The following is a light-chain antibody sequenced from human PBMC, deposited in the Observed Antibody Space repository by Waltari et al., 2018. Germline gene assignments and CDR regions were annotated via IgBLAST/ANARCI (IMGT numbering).Light chain of an antibody. J-gene: IGLJ7*01. Sequence: QLVLTQSPSASASLGASVKLTCTLSSGHRSYAIAWHQQQPEKGPRYLMKLNSDGSHSKGDGIPDRFSGSSSGAERYLTISSLQSEDEADYYCQTWGTEAVFGGGTQLTVL. V-gene: IGLV4-69*01. CDR2: LNSDGSH. CDR1: SGHRSYA. CDR3: QTWGTEAV.